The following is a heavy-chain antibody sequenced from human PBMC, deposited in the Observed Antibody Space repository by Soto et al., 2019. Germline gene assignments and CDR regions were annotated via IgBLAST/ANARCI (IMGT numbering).Heavy chain of an antibody. Sequence: PGESLRISWEGSAYKFTSYWISWGRQMPGKGLEWMGRIDPSDSYTNYSPSFQGHATISADKSISTAYLQWSSLKASDTAIYYCARRSGSYRDNDAIDIWGQGTMLTVS. CDR3: ARRSGSYRDNDAIDI. V-gene: IGHV5-10-1*01. CDR1: AYKFTSYW. D-gene: IGHD1-26*01. CDR2: IDPSDSYT. J-gene: IGHJ3*02.